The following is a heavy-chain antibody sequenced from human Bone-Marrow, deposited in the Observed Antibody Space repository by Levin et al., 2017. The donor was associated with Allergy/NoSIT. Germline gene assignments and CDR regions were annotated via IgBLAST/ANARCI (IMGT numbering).Heavy chain of an antibody. CDR2: ISYDGSNK. CDR3: ARGWVLNPYQPMSYYSYHGLDV. D-gene: IGHD1-14*01. V-gene: IGHV3-30*03. Sequence: GGSLRLSCVASGFSFNTYGFHWVRQAPGRGLEWVAYISYDGSNKYYADSVRGRFTISRDNSEDTVYLQMDRLTADDTAVYYCARGWVLNPYQPMSYYSYHGLDVWGQGTTVSVSS. CDR1: GFSFNTYG. J-gene: IGHJ6*02.